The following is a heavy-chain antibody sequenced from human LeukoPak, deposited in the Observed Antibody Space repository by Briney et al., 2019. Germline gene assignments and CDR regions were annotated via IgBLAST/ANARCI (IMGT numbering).Heavy chain of an antibody. CDR3: AREDTHYDSSGYRTANWFDP. V-gene: IGHV1-46*01. CDR1: GYTFTNYY. CDR2: ISPSGAST. J-gene: IGHJ5*02. D-gene: IGHD3-22*01. Sequence: ASVKVSCKASGYTFTNYYMHRVRQAPGQGLEWMGIISPSGASTTHAQKFQGRVTMTRDMSTSTVYMELSSLRSEDTAVYSCAREDTHYDSSGYRTANWFDPWGQGTLVTVSS.